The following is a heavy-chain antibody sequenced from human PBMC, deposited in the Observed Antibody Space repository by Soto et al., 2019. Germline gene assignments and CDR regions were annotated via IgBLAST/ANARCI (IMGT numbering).Heavy chain of an antibody. CDR1: GFTFGSHW. D-gene: IGHD3-16*01. J-gene: IGHJ4*02. Sequence: PGGSLRLSCAASGFTFGSHWMSWVRQAPGKGLEWVASIKHDGSEKYYVESLKGRFTISRDNTMNSLDLQMNSLRAEDTAAYYCARHGLFLVLGVMFTYLDSWGQGALVTVSS. CDR3: ARHGLFLVLGVMFTYLDS. CDR2: IKHDGSEK. V-gene: IGHV3-7*05.